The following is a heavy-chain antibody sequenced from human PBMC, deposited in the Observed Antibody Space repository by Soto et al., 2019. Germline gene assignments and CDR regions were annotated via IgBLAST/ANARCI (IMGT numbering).Heavy chain of an antibody. Sequence: SGPTLVNPTQTLTLTCTFSWFSLTTRGVGVGWIRQPPGKALECLALIYWDDDKRYSPSLQSRLSITKDTSKNQVVLTMTNVDPVDTATYYCAHIPNYYQYDWFDPWGQGTLVTVSS. CDR2: IYWDDDK. D-gene: IGHD3-16*01. V-gene: IGHV2-5*02. CDR3: AHIPNYYQYDWFDP. J-gene: IGHJ5*02. CDR1: WFSLTTRGVG.